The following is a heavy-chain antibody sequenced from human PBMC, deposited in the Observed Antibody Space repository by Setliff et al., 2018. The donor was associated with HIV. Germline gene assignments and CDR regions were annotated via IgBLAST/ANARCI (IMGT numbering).Heavy chain of an antibody. CDR3: ATFADGPDS. CDR1: GFSFSNSW. D-gene: IGHD3-3*01. J-gene: IGHJ4*02. Sequence: GGSLRLSCAASGFSFSNSWMTWVRQAPGKGLEWVATIKEDGREKYYVGSVKGRFTISRDNAKRSLYLQMNRLKTDDTAFYYCATFADGPDSWGQGTLVTVSS. CDR2: IKEDGREK. V-gene: IGHV3-7*01.